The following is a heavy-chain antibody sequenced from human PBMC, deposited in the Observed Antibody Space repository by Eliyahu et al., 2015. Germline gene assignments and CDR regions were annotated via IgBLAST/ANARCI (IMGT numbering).Heavy chain of an antibody. CDR2: IIPIFGTA. D-gene: IGHD2-2*02. Sequence: QVQLVQSGAEVKKPGSSVKVSCKASGGXFSSYXIXWVRQAPGQGLXWMGGIIPIFGTANYAQKFQGRVTITADESTSTAYMELSSLRSEDTAVYYCASPRYCSSTSCSTYYGMDVWGQGTTVTVSS. CDR1: GGXFSSYX. CDR3: ASPRYCSSTSCSTYYGMDV. J-gene: IGHJ6*02. V-gene: IGHV1-69*01.